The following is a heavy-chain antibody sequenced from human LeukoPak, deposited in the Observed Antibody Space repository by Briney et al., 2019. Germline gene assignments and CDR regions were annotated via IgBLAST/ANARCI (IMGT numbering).Heavy chain of an antibody. V-gene: IGHV3-74*01. J-gene: IGHJ4*02. CDR3: ARDLLSGFVPCAY. CDR1: GFTFSNYW. Sequence: PGGSLRPSCAASGFTFSNYWMHWVRQTPGKGLEWLSRIDGDGTTTNYADSVKGRFTISRDNAKNTLYLQMTSLRAGDAAVYYCARDLLSGFVPCAYWGQGTLVTVSS. CDR2: IDGDGTTT. D-gene: IGHD2/OR15-2a*01.